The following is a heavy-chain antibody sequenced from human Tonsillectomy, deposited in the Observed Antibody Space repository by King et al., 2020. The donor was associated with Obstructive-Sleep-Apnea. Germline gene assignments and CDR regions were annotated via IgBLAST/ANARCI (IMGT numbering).Heavy chain of an antibody. J-gene: IGHJ4*02. CDR1: GFTFSDYW. D-gene: IGHD3-16*02. V-gene: IGHV3-7*01. CDR3: AKGSYRHDY. Sequence: VQLVESGGGLVQSGGSLRLSCAASGFTFSDYWMTWVRQAPGKGLEWVANIKQDGSEEYYVVSVKVRFTISRDNADNSLSLQMDSLRAEDTAVYYCAKGSYRHDYWGQGTLVTVSS. CDR2: IKQDGSEE.